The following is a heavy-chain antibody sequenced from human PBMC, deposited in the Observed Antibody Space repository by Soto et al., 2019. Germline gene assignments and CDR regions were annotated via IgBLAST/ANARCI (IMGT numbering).Heavy chain of an antibody. CDR2: IYSNGGT. D-gene: IGHD6-19*01. Sequence: QVQLQESGPGLVKPSETLSLTCTVSGDSISTLYWSWIRQPAGKGLEWIGRIYSNGGTNYNPSLKGRVSMSVDTSNTQVSLTLNSVTAADTAVYFCARAGYSSGRYSFDYGGQGTLVTISA. CDR1: GDSISTLY. V-gene: IGHV4-4*07. J-gene: IGHJ4*02. CDR3: ARAGYSSGRYSFDY.